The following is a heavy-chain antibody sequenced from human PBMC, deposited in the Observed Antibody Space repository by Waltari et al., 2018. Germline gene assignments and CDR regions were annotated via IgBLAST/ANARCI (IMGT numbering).Heavy chain of an antibody. CDR1: GCTYSSYA. V-gene: IGHV3-23*01. CDR3: AKDPSGSYYYYYGMDV. D-gene: IGHD1-26*01. CDR2: ISGSGGST. Sequence: EVQLLESGGGLVQPGGSLRLSCAASGCTYSSYAMSWVRQAPGKGLEWVSAISGSGGSTYYADSVKGRFTISRDNSKNTLYLQMNSLRAEDTAVYYCAKDPSGSYYYYYGMDVWGQGTTVTVSS. J-gene: IGHJ6*02.